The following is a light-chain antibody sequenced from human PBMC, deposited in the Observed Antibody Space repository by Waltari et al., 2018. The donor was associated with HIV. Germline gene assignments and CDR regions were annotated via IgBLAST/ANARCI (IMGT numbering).Light chain of an antibody. V-gene: IGKV3-20*01. Sequence: EIVLPPSPDTLSLSPGEGATLSCRASQSLRRTYLAWYQQKPGQAPRLLIYGASTRATGIPDRFSGRGSGTDFTLTISRLEPEDFAVYYCQQYDNSPVTFGQGTRLEIK. J-gene: IGKJ5*01. CDR1: QSLRRTY. CDR3: QQYDNSPVT. CDR2: GAS.